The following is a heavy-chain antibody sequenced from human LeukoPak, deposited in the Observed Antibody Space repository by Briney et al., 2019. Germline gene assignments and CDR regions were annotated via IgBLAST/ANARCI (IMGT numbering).Heavy chain of an antibody. CDR1: GFTFSSYA. Sequence: PGGSLRLSCAAPGFTFSSYAMSWVRQAPGKGLEWVSAISGSGGSTYYADSVKGRFTISRDNSKNTLYLQMNSLRAEDTAVYYCANVGGSYYDFWSGYPNWFDPWGQGTLVTVSS. J-gene: IGHJ5*02. CDR2: ISGSGGST. D-gene: IGHD3-3*01. V-gene: IGHV3-23*01. CDR3: ANVGGSYYDFWSGYPNWFDP.